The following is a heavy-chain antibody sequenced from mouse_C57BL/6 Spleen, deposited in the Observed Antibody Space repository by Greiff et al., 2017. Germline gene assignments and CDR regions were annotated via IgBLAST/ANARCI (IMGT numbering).Heavy chain of an antibody. CDR3: ARRGIIYYGYDGYFDV. Sequence: QVQLQQPGAELVKPGASVKMSCKASGYTFTSYWITWVKQRPGQGLEWIGDIYPGSGSTNYNEKFTSKATLTVDTSSSTAYMQLSSLTSEDSAVYYCARRGIIYYGYDGYFDVWGTGTTVTVSS. D-gene: IGHD2-2*01. CDR1: GYTFTSYW. J-gene: IGHJ1*03. V-gene: IGHV1-55*01. CDR2: IYPGSGST.